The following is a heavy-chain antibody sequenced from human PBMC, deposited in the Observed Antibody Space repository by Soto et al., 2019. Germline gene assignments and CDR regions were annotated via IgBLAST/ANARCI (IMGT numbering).Heavy chain of an antibody. CDR2: IYSGGTI. J-gene: IGHJ4*02. D-gene: IGHD5-12*01. CDR1: GFTVTINY. V-gene: IGHV3-53*01. Sequence: EVQVVESGGGLIQPGGSLRLSCAVSGFTVTINYMSWVRQAPGKGLVWVSVIYSGGTIYYADSVKGRFTSSRDTSKNTLHLQMNSLRGEDTAVYYCHGYGHWGQGTLVTVS. CDR3: HGYGH.